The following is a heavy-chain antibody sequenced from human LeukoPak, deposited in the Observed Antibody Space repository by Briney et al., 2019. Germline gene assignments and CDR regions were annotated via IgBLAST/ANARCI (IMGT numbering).Heavy chain of an antibody. D-gene: IGHD3-22*01. V-gene: IGHV3-33*01. CDR2: IWYDGSNK. CDR1: GFTFSSYG. Sequence: AGGSLRLSCAASGFTFSSYGMHWVRQAPGKGLEWVAVIWYDGSNKYYADSVKGRFTISRDNSKNTLYLQMNSLRAEDTAVYYCARDLGVTYDSLDYWGQGTLVTVSS. CDR3: ARDLGVTYDSLDY. J-gene: IGHJ4*02.